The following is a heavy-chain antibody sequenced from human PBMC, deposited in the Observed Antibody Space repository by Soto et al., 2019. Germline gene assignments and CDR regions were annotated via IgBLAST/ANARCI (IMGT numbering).Heavy chain of an antibody. V-gene: IGHV4-31*03. D-gene: IGHD2-15*01. CDR3: ARIVVVAAMVDY. J-gene: IGHJ4*02. CDR1: GGSISSGGYY. CDR2: IYYSGST. Sequence: SETLSHTCTVSGGSISSGGYYWSWIRQRPGKGLEWIGYIYYSGSTYYNPSLKSRVTISVDTSKNQFSLKLSFVTATDTAVYYCARIVVVAAMVDYWGQGTLVTVSS.